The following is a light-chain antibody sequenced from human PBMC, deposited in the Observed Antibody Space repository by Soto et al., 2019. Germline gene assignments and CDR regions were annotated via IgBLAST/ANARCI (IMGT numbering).Light chain of an antibody. V-gene: IGKV1-9*01. J-gene: IGKJ1*01. Sequence: DIQMTQSPSTLSASVGDRVTITCRASQGISSYLTWYQQKPGKAPKLLIYAASTLQSGVPSRFSGSGSGTEFTLTISSLQSEDFAVYYCQQYNNWPRTFGQGTKVDIK. CDR2: AAS. CDR1: QGISSY. CDR3: QQYNNWPRT.